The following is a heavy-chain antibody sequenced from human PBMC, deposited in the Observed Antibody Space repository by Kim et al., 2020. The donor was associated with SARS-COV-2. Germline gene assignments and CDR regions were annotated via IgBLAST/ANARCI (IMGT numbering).Heavy chain of an antibody. CDR3: ARQATSSWI. V-gene: IGHV4-39*01. J-gene: IGHJ4*02. CDR1: GGSISSSSYD. D-gene: IGHD6-13*01. CDR2: IYYTGST. Sequence: SETLSLTCTVSGGSISSSSYDWGWIRQPPGKGLEWIGSIYYTGSTYYNPSLKSRVPISIDTSKNQFSLKLSSVTSADTAVFYCARQATSSWIWGQGTLVTVSS.